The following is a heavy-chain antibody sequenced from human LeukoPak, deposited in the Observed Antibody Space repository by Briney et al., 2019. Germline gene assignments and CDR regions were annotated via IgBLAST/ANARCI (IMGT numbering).Heavy chain of an antibody. CDR2: IDHSGST. CDR1: GGSFSGYY. CDR3: ARGYGPGSYYHY. Sequence: PSETLSLTCTVYGGSFSGYYWSWIRQPPGKGLEWIGEIDHSGSTNYNPSLKSRVTISVDTSKNQFSLKLSSVTAAVTAVYYCARGYGPGSYYHYWGQGTLVTVSS. J-gene: IGHJ4*02. D-gene: IGHD3-10*01. V-gene: IGHV4-34*01.